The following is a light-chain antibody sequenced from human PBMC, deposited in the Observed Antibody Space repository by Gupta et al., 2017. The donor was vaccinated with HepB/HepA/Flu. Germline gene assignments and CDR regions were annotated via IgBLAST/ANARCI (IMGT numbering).Light chain of an antibody. V-gene: IGKV3-11*01. Sequence: EIVLTQSPATLSLSPGERATLSCRASQSVRSVLAWYQQKPGQAPRLLIYDASNRDTGIPARFSGSGSGTDFTLTSSSRETEDFEIYDCQQHQLKTFGHGTKVDIK. CDR3: QQHQLKT. CDR1: QSVRSV. J-gene: IGKJ3*01. CDR2: DAS.